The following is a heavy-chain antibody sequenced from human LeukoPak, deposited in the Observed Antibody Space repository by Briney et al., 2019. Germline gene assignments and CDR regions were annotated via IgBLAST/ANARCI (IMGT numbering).Heavy chain of an antibody. D-gene: IGHD1-26*01. Sequence: GGSLRLSCAASGFTFSSYAMHWVRQAPGKGLEWVAVISYDGSNKYYADSVKGRFTISRDNSKNTLYLQMNSLRAEDTAVYYCARDIGSYYGGYWGQGTLVTVSS. J-gene: IGHJ4*02. V-gene: IGHV3-30-3*01. CDR3: ARDIGSYYGGY. CDR2: ISYDGSNK. CDR1: GFTFSSYA.